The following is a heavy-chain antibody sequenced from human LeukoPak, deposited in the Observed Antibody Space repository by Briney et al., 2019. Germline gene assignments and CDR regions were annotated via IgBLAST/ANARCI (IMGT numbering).Heavy chain of an antibody. CDR3: AKKGFSIAAAGTLVY. CDR2: ISGSGGST. CDR1: GFTFSSYA. D-gene: IGHD6-13*01. J-gene: IGHJ4*02. V-gene: IGHV3-23*01. Sequence: GGSLRLSCAASGFTFSSYAMSWVRQAPGKGLEWVSAISGSGGSTCYADSVKGRFTISRDNSKNTLYLQMNSLRAEDTAVHYCAKKGFSIAAAGTLVYWGQGTLVTVSS.